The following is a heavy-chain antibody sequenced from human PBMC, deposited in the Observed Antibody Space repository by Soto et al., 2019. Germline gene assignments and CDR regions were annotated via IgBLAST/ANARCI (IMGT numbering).Heavy chain of an antibody. V-gene: IGHV3-33*01. CDR1: GLTFSSYG. CDR2: IWYDGSNK. Sequence: GGSLRLSCAASGLTFSSYGMHWVRQAPGKGLEWVAVIWYDGSNKYYADSVKGRFTISRDNSKNTLYLQMNSLRAEDTAVYYCAREGHYDFWSGYPEKMEDYYGMDVWGQGTTVTVSS. CDR3: AREGHYDFWSGYPEKMEDYYGMDV. D-gene: IGHD3-3*01. J-gene: IGHJ6*02.